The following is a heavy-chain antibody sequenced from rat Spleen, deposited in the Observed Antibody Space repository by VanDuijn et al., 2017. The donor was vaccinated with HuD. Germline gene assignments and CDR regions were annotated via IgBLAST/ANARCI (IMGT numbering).Heavy chain of an antibody. J-gene: IGHJ2*01. CDR2: IKAKSSNYAT. CDR1: GFTFSTAW. V-gene: IGHV6-6*01. CDR3: GLFGY. Sequence: EVQVLESGGGLVQPGNSLKLSCATSGFTFSTAWMYWYRQFPEKRLEWVARIKAKSSNYATDYTESVKGRFTNSRDDSKSSIFLQMNNLKEEDTAIYYCGLFGYWGQGVMVTVSS.